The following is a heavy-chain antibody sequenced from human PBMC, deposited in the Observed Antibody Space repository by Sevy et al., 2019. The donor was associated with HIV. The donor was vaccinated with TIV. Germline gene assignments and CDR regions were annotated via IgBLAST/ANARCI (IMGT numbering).Heavy chain of an antibody. Sequence: GGSLRLSCTASGFTFSDYAMSWVRQAPGKGLEWVAFIKSTAYGGTTGYAASVKGRFTISRDAYKSIAYLQMDNLKTEDTAVYYYTRWSGSHPISDDWGQGTLVTVSS. CDR1: GFTFSDYA. CDR3: TRWSGSHPISDD. J-gene: IGHJ4*02. D-gene: IGHD1-26*01. CDR2: IKSTAYGGTT. V-gene: IGHV3-49*04.